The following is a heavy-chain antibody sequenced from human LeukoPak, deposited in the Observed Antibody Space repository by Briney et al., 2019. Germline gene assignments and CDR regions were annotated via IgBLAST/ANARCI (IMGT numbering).Heavy chain of an antibody. V-gene: IGHV3-20*04. Sequence: GGSLRLSCAASGFTFDDYGMSLVRQAPGKGLEWVSGINWSGGSTVYADSVKGRFTISSDNAKNSLYLQMNSLRAEDTALYYCSRGYYYDSSGYYYWDYFDYWGQGTLVTVSA. CDR3: SRGYYYDSSGYYYWDYFDY. D-gene: IGHD3-22*01. CDR2: INWSGGST. J-gene: IGHJ4*02. CDR1: GFTFDDYG.